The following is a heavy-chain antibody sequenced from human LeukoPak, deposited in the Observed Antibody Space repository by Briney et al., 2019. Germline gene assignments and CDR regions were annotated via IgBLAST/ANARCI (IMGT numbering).Heavy chain of an antibody. CDR2: IYYSGST. D-gene: IGHD1-26*01. Sequence: SETLSLTCTVSGGSISSYYWSWIRQPPGKGLEWIGYIYYSGSTNYNPSLKSRVTISDDTSKNQFSLKLSSVTAADTAVYYCARIGGSFYFYYYMDVWGKGTTVTVSS. CDR1: GGSISSYY. J-gene: IGHJ6*03. CDR3: ARIGGSFYFYYYMDV. V-gene: IGHV4-59*12.